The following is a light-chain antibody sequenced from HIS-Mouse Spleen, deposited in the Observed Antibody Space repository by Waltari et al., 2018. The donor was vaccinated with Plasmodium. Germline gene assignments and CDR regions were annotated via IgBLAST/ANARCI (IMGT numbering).Light chain of an antibody. Sequence: SYELTQPPSVSVSPGQTARITCSGDALPKKYAYWYDEKSGQAPVPVIYEDSKQPSGIPDRFFCASSSTMATLTISVAQVEDEADYYCYSSDSSSNHRVFGGGTKLTVL. J-gene: IGLJ3*02. CDR2: EDS. CDR1: ALPKKY. CDR3: YSSDSSSNHRV. V-gene: IGLV3-10*01.